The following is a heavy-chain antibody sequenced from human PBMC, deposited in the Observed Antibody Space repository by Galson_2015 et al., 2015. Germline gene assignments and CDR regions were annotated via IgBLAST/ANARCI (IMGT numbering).Heavy chain of an antibody. CDR1: GFTFSSYG. CDR3: AKDSSYGSGNWFDP. D-gene: IGHD5-18*01. Sequence: SLRLSCAASGFTFSSYGMHWVRQAPGKGLEWVAVISYDGSNKYYADSVKGRFTISRDNPKNTLYLQMNSLRAEDTAVYYCAKDSSYGSGNWFDPWGQGTLVTVSS. V-gene: IGHV3-30*18. J-gene: IGHJ5*02. CDR2: ISYDGSNK.